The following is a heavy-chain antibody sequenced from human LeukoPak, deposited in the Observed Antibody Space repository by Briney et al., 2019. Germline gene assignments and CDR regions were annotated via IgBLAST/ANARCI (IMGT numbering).Heavy chain of an antibody. CDR2: ISYDGSNK. Sequence: GRSLRLSRAASGFTFSSYAMQWVRQDRGRGLEWVAVISYDGSNKYYADSVKGRFTISRDNSKTPLYLQMNSLRAEDTAVYYCARSRAGVWYFDYWGQGTLVTVSS. CDR1: GFTFSSYA. D-gene: IGHD3-10*01. CDR3: ARSRAGVWYFDY. V-gene: IGHV3-30*04. J-gene: IGHJ4*02.